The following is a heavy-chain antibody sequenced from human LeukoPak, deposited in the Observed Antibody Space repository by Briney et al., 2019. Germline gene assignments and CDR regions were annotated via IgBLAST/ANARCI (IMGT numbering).Heavy chain of an antibody. V-gene: IGHV4-34*01. Sequence: SETLSLTCVVYGGSFSGYYWSWIRQPPRKGLEWIGEIDQSGTTNYNPSLKSRVTISIDTSKKQFSLTLTSMTAADTAVYYCATLRVVLPAAPSPESDYWGQGTLVTVSS. J-gene: IGHJ4*02. CDR3: ATLRVVLPAAPSPESDY. CDR1: GGSFSGYY. D-gene: IGHD2-2*01. CDR2: IDQSGTT.